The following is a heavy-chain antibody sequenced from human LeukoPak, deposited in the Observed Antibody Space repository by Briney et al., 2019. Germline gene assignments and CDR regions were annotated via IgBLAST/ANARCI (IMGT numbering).Heavy chain of an antibody. J-gene: IGHJ4*02. CDR2: VSTDGSST. Sequence: QPGGSLRLSCAVSGFTFSSYWMHWVRQAPGKGLVWVSRVSTDGSSTSYADSVKGRFTISRDNAKNTLYLQMNSLRTEDTGVFYCVRGCTNGACNIAGFDNWGQGTLVTVSS. V-gene: IGHV3-74*01. CDR1: GFTFSSYW. CDR3: VRGCTNGACNIAGFDN. D-gene: IGHD2-8*01.